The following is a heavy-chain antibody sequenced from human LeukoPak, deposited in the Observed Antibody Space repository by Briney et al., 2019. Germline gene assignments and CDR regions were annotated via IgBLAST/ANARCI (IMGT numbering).Heavy chain of an antibody. Sequence: ASVKVSCKASGYTITSYGISWVRQAPGQGLEWMGWISAYNGNTNYAQKLQGRVTMTTDTYTSTANMELRSLRSDDTAVYYCARDGRSSGWLANFDYWGQGTLVTVSS. D-gene: IGHD6-19*01. CDR2: ISAYNGNT. CDR3: ARDGRSSGWLANFDY. CDR1: GYTITSYG. V-gene: IGHV1-18*01. J-gene: IGHJ4*02.